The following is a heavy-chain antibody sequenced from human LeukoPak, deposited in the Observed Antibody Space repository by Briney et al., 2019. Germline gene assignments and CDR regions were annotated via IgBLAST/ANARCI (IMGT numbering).Heavy chain of an antibody. CDR2: INHSGST. CDR3: ARDVWSGYQYYFDY. D-gene: IGHD3-3*01. Sequence: SETLSLTCAAYGGSFSGYYWSWIRQPPGKGLEWIGEINHSGSTNYNPSLKSRVTISVDTSKNQFSLKLSSVTAADTAVYYCARDVWSGYQYYFDYWGQGTLVTVSS. CDR1: GGSFSGYY. V-gene: IGHV4-34*01. J-gene: IGHJ4*02.